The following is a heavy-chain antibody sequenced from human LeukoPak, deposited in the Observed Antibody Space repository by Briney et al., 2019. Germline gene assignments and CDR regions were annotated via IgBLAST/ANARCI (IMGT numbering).Heavy chain of an antibody. CDR3: ARPDCSSTSCYTIDY. J-gene: IGHJ4*02. D-gene: IGHD2-2*02. CDR2: ISSNGGST. CDR1: GFTFSNYA. Sequence: GGSLRLSCAASGFTFSNYAMHWVRQTPGKGLEYDSAISSNGGSTYYANSVKGRFTISRDNSKNTLYLQMGSLRAEDMAVYYCARPDCSSTSCYTIDYWGQGTLVTVSS. V-gene: IGHV3-64*01.